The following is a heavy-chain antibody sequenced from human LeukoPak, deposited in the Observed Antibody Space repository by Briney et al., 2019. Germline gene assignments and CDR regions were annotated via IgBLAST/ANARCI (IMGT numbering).Heavy chain of an antibody. CDR2: INPNSGGT. CDR3: AREEIAVAGLGIDY. D-gene: IGHD6-19*01. CDR1: GYTLTELS. V-gene: IGHV1-2*04. Sequence: ASVKVSCKVSGYTLTELSMHWVRQAPGQGLEWMGWINPNSGGTNYAQKFQGWVTMTRDTSISTAYMELSRLRSDDTAVYYCAREEIAVAGLGIDYWGQGTLVTVSS. J-gene: IGHJ4*02.